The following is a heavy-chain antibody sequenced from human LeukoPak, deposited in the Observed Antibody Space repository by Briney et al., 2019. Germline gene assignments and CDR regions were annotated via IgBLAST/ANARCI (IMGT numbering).Heavy chain of an antibody. J-gene: IGHJ4*02. Sequence: GRSLRLSCAASGFTFSTYAMHWVRQAPGKGLEWVAVIWYDGSNKYYADSVKGRFTISRDNSKNTLYLQMNSLRAEDTAVYYCARDGGNFGGYFDYWGQGTLVTVSS. CDR3: ARDGGNFGGYFDY. V-gene: IGHV3-33*01. CDR1: GFTFSTYA. D-gene: IGHD4-23*01. CDR2: IWYDGSNK.